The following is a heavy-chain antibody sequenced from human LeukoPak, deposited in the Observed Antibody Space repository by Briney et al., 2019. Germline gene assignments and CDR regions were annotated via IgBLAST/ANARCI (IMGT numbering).Heavy chain of an antibody. V-gene: IGHV3-21*01. CDR2: ISSSSSYI. J-gene: IGHJ2*01. D-gene: IGHD4-23*01. CDR3: ARDLRTVIRWYFDL. CDR1: GLTYSIYT. Sequence: GGSLRLSCAASGLTYSIYTVHGARHAPGKARVWVSSISSSSSYIYYADSVKGRFTISRDNAKNSLYLQMNSLRAEDTAVYYCARDLRTVIRWYFDLWGRGTLVTVSS.